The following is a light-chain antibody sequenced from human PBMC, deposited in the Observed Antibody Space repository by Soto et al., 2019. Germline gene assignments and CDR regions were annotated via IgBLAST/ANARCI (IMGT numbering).Light chain of an antibody. V-gene: IGKV3-15*01. CDR2: GAS. CDR1: QSVSSY. Sequence: EIVMTQSPATLSVSPGERATLSCRASQSVSSYLAWYQQKPGQAPRLLIYGASTRATGIPARFSGSGSGTEFTLTISSLQSEDFAVYYCQQYTNWPYTFGQGTNLEIK. CDR3: QQYTNWPYT. J-gene: IGKJ2*01.